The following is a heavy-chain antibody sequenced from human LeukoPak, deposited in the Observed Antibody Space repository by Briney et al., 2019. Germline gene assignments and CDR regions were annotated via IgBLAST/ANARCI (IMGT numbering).Heavy chain of an antibody. V-gene: IGHV3-74*01. CDR1: GFTFSSYW. CDR3: ARFAVTTAGDY. Sequence: PGGSLRLSCAASGFTFSSYWMHWVRQAPGKGLVWVSRITGDGSGANYADSVKGRFTISRDNAKNTLYLQMNGLRAEDTAVYYCARFAVTTAGDYWGQGTLVTVSS. J-gene: IGHJ4*02. D-gene: IGHD1-1*01. CDR2: ITGDGSGA.